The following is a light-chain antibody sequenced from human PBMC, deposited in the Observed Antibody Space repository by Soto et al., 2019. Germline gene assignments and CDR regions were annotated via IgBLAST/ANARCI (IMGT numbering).Light chain of an antibody. CDR3: QQYSSSPIT. V-gene: IGKV3-20*01. CDR2: GAS. Sequence: EIVLTQSPGTLSLSPGERATLSCRASQSVSSSYLAWYQQKPGQAPRLLIYGASSRATGIPDRFSGSGSGPDFNLTISTLEPEDFAVYYCQQYSSSPITCGQGTRLEIK. J-gene: IGKJ5*01. CDR1: QSVSSSY.